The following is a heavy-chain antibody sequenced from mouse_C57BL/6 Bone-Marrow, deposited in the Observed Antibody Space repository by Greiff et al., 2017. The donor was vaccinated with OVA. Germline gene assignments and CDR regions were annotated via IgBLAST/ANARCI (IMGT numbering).Heavy chain of an antibody. J-gene: IGHJ2*01. CDR1: GYTFTSYG. D-gene: IGHD2-4*01. CDR3: ARNYDYDRGFDY. V-gene: IGHV1-81*01. Sequence: VQGVESGAELARPGASVKLSCKASGYTFTSYGISWVKQSTGQGLEWIGEIYPRSGNTYYNEKFKGKATLTADKSSSTAYMELRSLTSEDSAVYFCARNYDYDRGFDYWGQGTTLTVSS. CDR2: IYPRSGNT.